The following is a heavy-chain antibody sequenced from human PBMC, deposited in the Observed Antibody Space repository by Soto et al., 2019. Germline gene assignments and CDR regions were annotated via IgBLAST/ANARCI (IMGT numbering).Heavy chain of an antibody. CDR1: GYTFTSYG. CDR3: ARAWGTPRDY. J-gene: IGHJ4*02. D-gene: IGHD3-16*01. Sequence: ASVKVSCKASGYTFTSYGISWERQAPGQGLEWMGWISAYNGNTNYAQKFQGRVTMTRNTSISTTYMELSSLRSEDTAVYYCARAWGTPRDYWGQGTLVTVSS. V-gene: IGHV1-18*01. CDR2: ISAYNGNT.